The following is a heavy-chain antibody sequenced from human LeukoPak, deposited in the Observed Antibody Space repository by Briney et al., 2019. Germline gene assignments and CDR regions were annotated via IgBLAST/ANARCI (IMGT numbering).Heavy chain of an antibody. J-gene: IGHJ5*02. Sequence: SETLSLTCSVSGDSVSSGHWYWSWVRQPAGKGLEWIGRIYISGSTNYNSSLKSRVTISMDTSKNQFSLKLSSVTAADTAIYYCARLVDTPIIRGYYFDPWGPGTLVTVSS. V-gene: IGHV4-61*02. D-gene: IGHD3-22*01. CDR1: GDSVSSGHWY. CDR3: ARLVDTPIIRGYYFDP. CDR2: IYISGST.